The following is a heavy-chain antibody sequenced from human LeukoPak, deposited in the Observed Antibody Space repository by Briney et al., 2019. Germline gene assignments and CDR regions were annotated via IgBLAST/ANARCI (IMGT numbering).Heavy chain of an antibody. V-gene: IGHV1-69*13. D-gene: IGHD4-17*01. J-gene: IGHJ4*02. CDR2: IIPIFGTA. CDR1: GGTFSSYA. CDR3: ASTTVTPLPTYYFDY. Sequence: ASVKVSCKASGGTFSSYAISWVRQAPGEALEWRGGIIPIFGTANYAQKFQGRVTITADESTSTAYMELSSLRSEDTAVYYCASTTVTPLPTYYFDYWGQGTLVTVSS.